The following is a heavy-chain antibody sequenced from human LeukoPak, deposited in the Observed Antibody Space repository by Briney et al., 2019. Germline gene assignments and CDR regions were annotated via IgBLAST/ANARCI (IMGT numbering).Heavy chain of an antibody. J-gene: IGHJ6*03. CDR2: IYHSGST. V-gene: IGHV4-38-2*01. CDR3: ARAPSSSSWLLNYYYYMDV. D-gene: IGHD6-6*01. CDR1: GFTFSSYS. Sequence: PGGSLRLSCAASGFTFSSYSMNWVRQAPGKGLEWIGSIYHSGSTYYDPSLKSRVTISVDTSKNQFSLKLSSVTAADTAVYYCARAPSSSSWLLNYYYYMDVWGKGTTVTVSS.